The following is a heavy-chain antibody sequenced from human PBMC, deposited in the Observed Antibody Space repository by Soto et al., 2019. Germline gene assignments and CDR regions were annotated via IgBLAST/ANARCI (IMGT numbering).Heavy chain of an antibody. J-gene: IGHJ6*02. Sequence: PSETLSLTCTVSGGSISSSSYYWGWIRQPPGKGLEWIGSIYYSGSTYYNPSLKSRVTISVDTSKNQFSLKLSSVTAADTAVYYCARWYIDFWSGYTYYYGGMDVWGQGTTVTSP. D-gene: IGHD3-3*01. V-gene: IGHV4-39*01. CDR2: IYYSGST. CDR1: GGSISSSSYY. CDR3: ARWYIDFWSGYTYYYGGMDV.